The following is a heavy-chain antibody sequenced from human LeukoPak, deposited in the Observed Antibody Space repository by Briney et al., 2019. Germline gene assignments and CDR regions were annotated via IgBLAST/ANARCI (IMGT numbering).Heavy chain of an antibody. CDR1: GGSFSGYY. V-gene: IGHV4-34*01. CDR3: AREDPISLDV. D-gene: IGHD3-3*02. J-gene: IGHJ6*04. Sequence: SETLSLTCAVYGGSFSGYYWSWIRQPPGKGLEWIGEINHSGSTNYNPSLKSRVTISVDTSKNQFSLKLSSVTAADTAVYYCAREDPISLDVWGKGTTVTVPS. CDR2: INHSGST.